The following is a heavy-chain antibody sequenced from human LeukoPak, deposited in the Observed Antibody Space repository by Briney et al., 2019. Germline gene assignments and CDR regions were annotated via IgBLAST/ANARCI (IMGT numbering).Heavy chain of an antibody. J-gene: IGHJ4*02. CDR3: ARERYFDWLLGY. CDR1: GGSFSGYY. V-gene: IGHV4-34*01. CDR2: INHSGST. Sequence: SETLSLTCAVYGGSFSGYYWSWIRQPPGKGLEWIGEINHSGSTNYNPSLKSRVTISVDTSKNQFSLKLSSVTAADTAVYYCARERYFDWLLGYWGQGTLVTVSS. D-gene: IGHD3-9*01.